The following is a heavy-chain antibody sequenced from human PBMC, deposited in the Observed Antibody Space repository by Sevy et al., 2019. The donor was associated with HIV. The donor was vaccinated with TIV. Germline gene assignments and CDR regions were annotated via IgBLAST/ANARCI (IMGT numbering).Heavy chain of an antibody. D-gene: IGHD1-26*01. V-gene: IGHV3-21*01. CDR2: ISSAGTYI. J-gene: IGHJ6*02. CDR1: GLTFISFSSSS. Sequence: GGSLRLSCAASGLTFISFSSSSMNWVRQAPGKGLEWVSSISSAGTYIYYADSMKGRFTTSSDNAKSSVYLQMNSLRAEDTAVYYCARDRGVGTSSYGMDVWGQGTTVTVSS. CDR3: ARDRGVGTSSYGMDV.